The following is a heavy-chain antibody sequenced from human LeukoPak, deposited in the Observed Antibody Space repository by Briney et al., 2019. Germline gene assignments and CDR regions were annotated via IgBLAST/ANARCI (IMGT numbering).Heavy chain of an antibody. Sequence: SQTLSLTCAISGDSVSSNSAAWNWIRQSPSRGLEWLGRTYYRSKWYNDYAVSVKSRITINPDTSKNQFSLQLNSVTPEDTAVYYCARGKPPSSIAVADDAFDIWGQGTMVTVSS. D-gene: IGHD6-19*01. J-gene: IGHJ3*02. V-gene: IGHV6-1*01. CDR1: GDSVSSNSAA. CDR2: TYYRSKWYN. CDR3: ARGKPPSSIAVADDAFDI.